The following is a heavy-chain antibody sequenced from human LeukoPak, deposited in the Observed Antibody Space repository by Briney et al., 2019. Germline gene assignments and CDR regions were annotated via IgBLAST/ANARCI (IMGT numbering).Heavy chain of an antibody. CDR1: GFNFSNYW. D-gene: IGHD1-26*01. Sequence: GGSLRLSCVASGFNFSNYWMHWVRQGPGKALVWVSRINSDGSRTTYADSVRGRFTISRDNAKNSLYLQMNSLRVEDTAVYYCPRGSEWDLLGSCDYWGQGTLVTVSS. CDR2: INSDGSRT. CDR3: PRGSEWDLLGSCDY. J-gene: IGHJ4*02. V-gene: IGHV3-74*01.